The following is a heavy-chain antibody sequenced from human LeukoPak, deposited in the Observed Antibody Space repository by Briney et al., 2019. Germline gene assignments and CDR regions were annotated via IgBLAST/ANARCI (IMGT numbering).Heavy chain of an antibody. Sequence: TSETLSLTCTVSGGSISNYYWGWIRQPPGKGLEWIGMISYSGSTYYNPSLKSRVTISVDTSKNQFSLKLSSVTAADTAVYYCARRVAADYYYYYMDVWGKGTTVTVSS. CDR3: ARRVAADYYYYYMDV. V-gene: IGHV4-59*01. CDR1: GGSISNYY. J-gene: IGHJ6*03. CDR2: ISYSGST. D-gene: IGHD6-19*01.